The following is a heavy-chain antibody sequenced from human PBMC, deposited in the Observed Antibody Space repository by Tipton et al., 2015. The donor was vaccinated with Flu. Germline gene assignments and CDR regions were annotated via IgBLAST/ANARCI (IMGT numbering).Heavy chain of an antibody. V-gene: IGHV4-4*07. J-gene: IGHJ6*02. D-gene: IGHD6-13*01. CDR2: IYTSGST. CDR3: ARGSQQLVHRYYYYGMDV. Sequence: LRLSCTVSGGSISSYYWSWIRQPAGKGLEWIGRIYTSGSTNYNPSLKSRVTMSVDTSKNQFSLKLSSVTAADTAVYYCARGSQQLVHRYYYYGMDVWGQGTTVTVSS. CDR1: GGSISSYY.